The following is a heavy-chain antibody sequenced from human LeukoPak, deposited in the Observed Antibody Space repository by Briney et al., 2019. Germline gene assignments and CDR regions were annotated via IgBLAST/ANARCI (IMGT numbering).Heavy chain of an antibody. D-gene: IGHD2-15*01. CDR1: GGSFRGYY. CDR2: INDSGST. CDR3: ARGARYCSGSSCYSGSGGYYYYYMDV. V-gene: IGHV4-34*01. J-gene: IGHJ6*03. Sequence: SETLSLTCAVYGGSFRGYYWSWIRQPPGEGLGWMGEINDSGSTNYNPSLKSRVTISVDTSKSQFFLNLRSVTAADTAVYCCARGARYCSGSSCYSGSGGYYYYYMDVWGKGATVTVSS.